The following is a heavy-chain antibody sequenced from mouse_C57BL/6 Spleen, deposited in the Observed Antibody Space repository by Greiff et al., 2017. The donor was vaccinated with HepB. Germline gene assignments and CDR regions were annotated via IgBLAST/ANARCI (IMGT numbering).Heavy chain of an antibody. Sequence: VQLQQSGPELVKPGASVKISCKASGYAFSSSWMNWVKQRPGKGLEWIGRIYPGDGDTNYNGKFKGKATLTADKSSSTAYMQLSSLTSEDSAVYFCDYYYGSSRGYFDYWGQGTTLTVSS. V-gene: IGHV1-82*01. D-gene: IGHD1-1*01. CDR3: DYYYGSSRGYFDY. CDR1: GYAFSSSW. CDR2: IYPGDGDT. J-gene: IGHJ2*01.